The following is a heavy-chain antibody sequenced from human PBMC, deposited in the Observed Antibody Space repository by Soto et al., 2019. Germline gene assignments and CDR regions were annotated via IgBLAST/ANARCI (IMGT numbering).Heavy chain of an antibody. J-gene: IGHJ4*02. CDR1: GFTFSSYE. CDR3: ASDRIAAAGGY. D-gene: IGHD6-13*01. Sequence: EVQLVESGGGLVQPGGSLRLSCAASGFTFSSYEMNWVRQAPGKGLEWVSYISSSGSTIYYADSVKGRFTISRDNAKNPLYLQMNSLRAEDTAVYYCASDRIAAAGGYWGQGTLVTVSS. CDR2: ISSSGSTI. V-gene: IGHV3-48*03.